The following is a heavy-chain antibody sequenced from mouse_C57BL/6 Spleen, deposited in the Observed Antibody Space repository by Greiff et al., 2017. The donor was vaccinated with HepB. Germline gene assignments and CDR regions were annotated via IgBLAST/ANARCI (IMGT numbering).Heavy chain of an antibody. V-gene: IGHV1-69*01. J-gene: IGHJ1*03. CDR3: ARRGKNYDYDVGYWYFDV. CDR2: IDPSDSYT. CDR1: GYTFTSYW. D-gene: IGHD2-4*01. Sequence: LQQPGAELVMPGASVKLSCKASGYTFTSYWMHWVKQRPGQGLEWIGEIDPSDSYTNYNQKFKGKSTLTVDKSSSTAYMQLSSLTSEDSAVYYCARRGKNYDYDVGYWYFDVWGTGTTVTVSS.